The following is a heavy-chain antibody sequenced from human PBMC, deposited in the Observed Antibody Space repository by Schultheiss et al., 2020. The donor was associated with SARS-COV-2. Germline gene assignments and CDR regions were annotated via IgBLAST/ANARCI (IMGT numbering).Heavy chain of an antibody. CDR2: ISSSGSTI. CDR1: GFTFSDYY. J-gene: IGHJ6*02. CDR3: ARDVVPAATPYYYYGMDV. D-gene: IGHD2-2*01. Sequence: GESLKISCAASGFTFSDYYMSWIRQAPGKGLEWVSYISSSGSTIYYADSVKGRFTISRDNAKNSLYLQMNSLRAEDTAVYYCARDVVPAATPYYYYGMDVWGQGTTVTVSS. V-gene: IGHV3-11*01.